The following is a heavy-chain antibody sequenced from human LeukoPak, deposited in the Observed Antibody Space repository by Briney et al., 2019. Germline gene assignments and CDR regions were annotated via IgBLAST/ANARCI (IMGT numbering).Heavy chain of an antibody. CDR2: IRSKAYGGTT. J-gene: IGHJ6*02. CDR1: GFTFSDHA. D-gene: IGHD5-18*01. V-gene: IGHV3-49*04. Sequence: PGRSLRLSCSASGFTFSDHAMSWVRQAPGKGLEWVGFIRSKAYGGTTEYAASVKGRFTITRDDLTSIAYLQMRSLKTEDTAKYFFTRGPIQLGLSSGRALWGQGPTVIVSS. CDR3: TRGPIQLGLSSGRAL.